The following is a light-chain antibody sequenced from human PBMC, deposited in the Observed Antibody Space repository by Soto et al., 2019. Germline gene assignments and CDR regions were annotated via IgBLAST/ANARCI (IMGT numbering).Light chain of an antibody. V-gene: IGKV1-5*03. Sequence: DIQMTQSPSTLSASVGDRVTITCRASEGVSSWLAWYQQKPGRTPKLLIYQASTLETGVPSRFSGSGSGTEFTLTISSLQPDDFATYYCQQYNAYSQAFGQGTKVEIK. J-gene: IGKJ1*01. CDR3: QQYNAYSQA. CDR2: QAS. CDR1: EGVSSW.